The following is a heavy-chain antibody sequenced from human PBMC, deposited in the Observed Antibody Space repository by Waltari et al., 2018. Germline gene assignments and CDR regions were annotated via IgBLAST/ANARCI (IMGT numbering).Heavy chain of an antibody. D-gene: IGHD3-9*01. CDR2: VRNKAYSYTK. V-gene: IGHV3-72*01. CDR3: VRSATGQSFHF. CDR1: GFTFSDYY. Sequence: EVQLVESGGGLVQPGGSLRLSCAASGFTFSDYYMPWVRQAPGKGLEWVGRVRNKAYSYTKEYAASVKDRFTISRDDSKNSLYLQMNGLKTEDAAVYHCVRSATGQSFHFWGQGTVVTVSS. J-gene: IGHJ4*02.